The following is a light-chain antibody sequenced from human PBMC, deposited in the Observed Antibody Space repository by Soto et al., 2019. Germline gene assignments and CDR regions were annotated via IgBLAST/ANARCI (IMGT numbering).Light chain of an antibody. CDR3: SSYTSSSPYV. Sequence: QSVLTQPASVSVSPGQSITISCTGTSSDVGGYNYVSWYQQHPGKAPKLMIYEVSNRTSGVSNRFSGYKSGNTASLTISGLQAEDEADYYCSSYTSSSPYVFGTGTKVTVL. J-gene: IGLJ1*01. V-gene: IGLV2-14*01. CDR2: EVS. CDR1: SSDVGGYNY.